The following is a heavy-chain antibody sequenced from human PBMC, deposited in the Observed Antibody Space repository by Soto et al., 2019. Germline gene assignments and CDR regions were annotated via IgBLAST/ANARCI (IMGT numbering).Heavy chain of an antibody. CDR2: ISSSSTI. V-gene: IGHV3-48*02. CDR1: GFTFSSYS. D-gene: IGHD6-19*01. CDR3: ARTYSSGWYWGY. J-gene: IGHJ4*02. Sequence: GGSLRLSCAASGFTFSSYSMNWVRQAPGKGLEWVSYISSSSTIYYADSVKGRFTISRDNAKNSLYLQMNSLRDEDTAVYYCARTYSSGWYWGYWGQGTLVTVSS.